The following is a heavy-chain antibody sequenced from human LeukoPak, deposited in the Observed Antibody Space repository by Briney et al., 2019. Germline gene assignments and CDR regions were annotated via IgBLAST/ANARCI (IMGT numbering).Heavy chain of an antibody. CDR1: GGSITTTNF. Sequence: LETLSLTCGVSGGSITTTNFWSWVRQPPGGGLEWIGEISLRGRTQYNPSLKSRVTISVDTSKTQFSLKLSSVTAADTAVYYCARLGGTTRPFDYWGQGTLVTVSS. CDR3: ARLGGTTRPFDY. D-gene: IGHD1-1*01. J-gene: IGHJ4*02. V-gene: IGHV4-4*02. CDR2: ISLRGRT.